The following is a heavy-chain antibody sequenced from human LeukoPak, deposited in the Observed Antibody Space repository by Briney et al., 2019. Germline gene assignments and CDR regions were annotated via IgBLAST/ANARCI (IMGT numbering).Heavy chain of an antibody. CDR3: ARGGIQLWLRFFGWFDP. J-gene: IGHJ5*02. D-gene: IGHD5-18*01. CDR2: INHSGST. CDR1: GGSFSGYY. V-gene: IGHV4-34*01. Sequence: SETLSLTCAVYGGSFSGYYWSWIRQPPGKGLEWIGEINHSGSTNYNPSLKSRVTISVDTPKNQFSLKLSSVTAADTAVYYCARGGIQLWLRFFGWFDPWGQGTLVTVSS.